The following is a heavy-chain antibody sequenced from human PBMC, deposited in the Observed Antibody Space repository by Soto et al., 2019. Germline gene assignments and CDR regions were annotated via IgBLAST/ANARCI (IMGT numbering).Heavy chain of an antibody. D-gene: IGHD3-3*01. V-gene: IGHV3-7*03. CDR1: GFTFGNNW. CDR2: IKRDGSEK. Sequence: GGSLRLSCAASGFTFGNNWMSWVRQAPGKGLEWVANIKRDGSEKYYVDSVKGRFAISRENAKNTLYLQMNSLRADDTAVYYCASLEWESSGYADYWGQGTLVTVSS. CDR3: ASLEWESSGYADY. J-gene: IGHJ4*02.